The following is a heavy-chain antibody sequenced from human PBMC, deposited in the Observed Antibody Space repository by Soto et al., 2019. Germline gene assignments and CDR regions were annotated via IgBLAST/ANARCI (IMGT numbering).Heavy chain of an antibody. Sequence: ASVKVSCKASGGTFSSYAISWVRQAPGQGLEWMGGIIPSFGTANYAQKFQGRVTITADESTSTAYMELSSLRSEETAVYYCASTDMVVVVAARYYFDYWGQGTLVTVSS. CDR3: ASTDMVVVVAARYYFDY. CDR2: IIPSFGTA. CDR1: GGTFSSYA. J-gene: IGHJ4*02. D-gene: IGHD2-15*01. V-gene: IGHV1-69*13.